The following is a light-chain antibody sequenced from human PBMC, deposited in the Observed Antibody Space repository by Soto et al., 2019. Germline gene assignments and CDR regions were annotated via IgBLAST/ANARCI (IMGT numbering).Light chain of an antibody. Sequence: QSVLTQPPSVSGAPGQRVTISCTGSSSNFGAGYAVHWYQQLPGTAPKLLIYDNNNRPSGVPDRFSGSKSGTSASVAITGLQAEDEADYYCQSHDSSLSGVIFGGGTKLTVL. J-gene: IGLJ2*01. V-gene: IGLV1-40*01. CDR1: SSNFGAGYA. CDR3: QSHDSSLSGVI. CDR2: DNN.